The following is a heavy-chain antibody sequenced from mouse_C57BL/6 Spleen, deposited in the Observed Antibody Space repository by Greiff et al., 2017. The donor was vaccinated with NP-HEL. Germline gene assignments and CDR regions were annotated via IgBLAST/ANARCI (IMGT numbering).Heavy chain of an antibody. CDR1: GYTFTSYW. CDR3: AREEAGGYRYAMDY. Sequence: QVQLQQPGAELVRPGSSVKLSCKASGYTFTSYWMHWVKQRPIQGLEWIGNIDPSDSETHYNQKFKDKATLTVDKSSSTAYMQLSSLTSEDSAVYYCAREEAGGYRYAMDYWGQGTSVTVSS. CDR2: IDPSDSET. V-gene: IGHV1-52*01. D-gene: IGHD1-1*02. J-gene: IGHJ4*01.